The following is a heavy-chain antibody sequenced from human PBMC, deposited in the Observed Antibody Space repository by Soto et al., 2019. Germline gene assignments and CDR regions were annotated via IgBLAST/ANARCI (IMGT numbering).Heavy chain of an antibody. CDR3: VRRHVSATGIDWFDP. J-gene: IGHJ5*02. CDR1: AYTFTSYG. Sequence: QVQLVQSGTEVKKPGASVKVSCKASAYTFTSYGIHWVRQAPGQSLEWMGWINAANGDTKYSPKFEGRVTITRDTSASTVYMELSSLRSEDTAVYYCVRRHVSATGIDWFDPWGQGTLVTVSS. V-gene: IGHV1-3*01. CDR2: INAANGDT. D-gene: IGHD6-13*01.